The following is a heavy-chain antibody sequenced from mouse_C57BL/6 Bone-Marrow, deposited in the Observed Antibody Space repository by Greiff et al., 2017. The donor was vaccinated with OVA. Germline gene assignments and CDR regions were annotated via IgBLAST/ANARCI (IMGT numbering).Heavy chain of an antibody. CDR1: GFTFSSYA. J-gene: IGHJ4*01. CDR2: ISSGGDYI. CDR3: TRDPPAMDY. V-gene: IGHV5-9-1*02. Sequence: EVHLVESGAGLVKPGGSLKLSCAASGFTFSSYAMSWVRQTPEKRLEWVAYISSGGDYIYYADTVEGRFTISRDNARNTLYLQMSSLKSEDTAMYYCTRDPPAMDYWGQGTSVTVSS.